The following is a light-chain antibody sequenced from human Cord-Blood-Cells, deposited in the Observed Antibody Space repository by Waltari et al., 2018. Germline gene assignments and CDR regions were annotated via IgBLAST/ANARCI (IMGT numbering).Light chain of an antibody. CDR1: QCINSY. CDR3: QQSYSTPIT. J-gene: IGKJ5*01. V-gene: IGKV1-39*01. CDR2: AAS. Sequence: EIQMTQSPSSLSASVGDRVTITCRASQCINSYLNWYQQKPGKAPKPLIYAASSLQSGVPSRFSGSGSGTDVTLTISRLQPEDFATYYCQQSYSTPITFGQGTRLEIK.